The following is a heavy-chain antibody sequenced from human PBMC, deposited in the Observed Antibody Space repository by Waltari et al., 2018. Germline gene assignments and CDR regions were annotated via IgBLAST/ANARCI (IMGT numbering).Heavy chain of an antibody. V-gene: IGHV4-38-2*01. CDR1: DYSIRSGYF. CDR3: ARVSSSWYLGDYFYYGVDV. D-gene: IGHD6-13*01. CDR2: WYRSGST. J-gene: IGHJ6*01. Sequence: LSLTCGVSDYSIRSGYFWGWIRQPPGKGLEWIGSWYRSGSTYYNPSLQSRVTISADTSKNQFSLNLTSVTAADTAVYYCARVSSSWYLGDYFYYGVDVWGQGATVTVSS.